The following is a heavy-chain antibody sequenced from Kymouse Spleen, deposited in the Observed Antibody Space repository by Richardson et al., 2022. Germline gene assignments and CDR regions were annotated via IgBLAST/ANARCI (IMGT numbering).Heavy chain of an antibody. Sequence: EVQLVESGGGLVKPGGSLRLSCAASGFTFSNAWMSWVRQAPGKGLEWVGRIKSKTDGGTTDYAAPVKGRFTISRDDSKNTLYLQMNSLKTEDTAVYYCTTITMIVVVISDAFDIWGQGTMVTVSS. D-gene: IGHD3-22*01. CDR1: GFTFSNAW. J-gene: IGHJ3*02. CDR3: TTITMIVVVISDAFDI. CDR2: IKSKTDGGTT. V-gene: IGHV3-15*01.